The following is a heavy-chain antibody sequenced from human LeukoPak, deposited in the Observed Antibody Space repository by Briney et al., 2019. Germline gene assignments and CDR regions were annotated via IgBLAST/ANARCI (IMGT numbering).Heavy chain of an antibody. CDR3: ARGVEPLAANTLAY. V-gene: IGHV3-53*01. Sequence: GGSLRLSCAASGFTVITNDMTWVRQAPGKGLEWVSVLYSDGNTKYADSVQGRFTTSRDNSKNTLYLEMNSLSPDDTAVYYCARGVEPLAANTLAYWGQGTLVTVSS. D-gene: IGHD1-14*01. J-gene: IGHJ4*02. CDR1: GFTVITND. CDR2: LYSDGNT.